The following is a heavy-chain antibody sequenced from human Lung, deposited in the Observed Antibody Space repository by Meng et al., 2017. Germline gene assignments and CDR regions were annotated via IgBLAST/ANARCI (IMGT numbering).Heavy chain of an antibody. Sequence: QVQLVESGGVVVQPGRSLRLSCAASGCTFSSYGMHWVRQALGKGLEWVAVIWYDGSNKYYADSVKGRFTISRDNSKNTLYLQMNSLRAEDTAVYYCARGRYSSSSAVVDYWGQGTLVTVSS. CDR1: GCTFSSYG. D-gene: IGHD6-13*01. CDR3: ARGRYSSSSAVVDY. V-gene: IGHV3-33*01. CDR2: IWYDGSNK. J-gene: IGHJ4*02.